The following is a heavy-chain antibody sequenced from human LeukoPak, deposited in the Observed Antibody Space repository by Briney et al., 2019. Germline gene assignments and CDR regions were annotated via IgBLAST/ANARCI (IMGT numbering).Heavy chain of an antibody. CDR2: IYYSGST. CDR1: GGSISSSSYY. V-gene: IGHV4-39*01. D-gene: IGHD6-6*01. CDR3: ARVIAARPEVFAGNRLLDY. Sequence: SETLSLTCTVSGGSISSSSYYWGWIRQPPGKGLEWIGSIYYSGSTYYNPSLKSRVTISVDTSKNQFSLKLSSVTAADAAVYYCARVIAARPEVFAGNRLLDYWGQGTLVTVSS. J-gene: IGHJ4*02.